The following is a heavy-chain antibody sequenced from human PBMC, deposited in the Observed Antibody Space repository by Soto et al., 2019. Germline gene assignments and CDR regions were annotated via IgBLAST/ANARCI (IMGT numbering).Heavy chain of an antibody. CDR3: ARHTPAISISDH. CDR1: GESFSGFF. V-gene: IGHV4-34*01. CDR2: IYYSGST. J-gene: IGHJ4*02. D-gene: IGHD2-15*01. Sequence: SETLSLTCAVYGESFSGFFWSWIRQPPGKGLEWIGSIYYSGSTYYNPSLKSRVTISVDTSKNQFSLKLSSVTAADTDVYYCARHTPAISISDHWGQGTLVTVSS.